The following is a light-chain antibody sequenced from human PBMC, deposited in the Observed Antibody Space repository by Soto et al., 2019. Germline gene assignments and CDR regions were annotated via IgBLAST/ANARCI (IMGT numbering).Light chain of an antibody. V-gene: IGKV1-5*03. CDR1: QSISSW. J-gene: IGKJ1*01. CDR2: KAS. Sequence: DIQMTQSRSTLSSSVGDRVTITCRASQSISSWLAWYQQKPGKAPKILIYKASSLESGVPSRFSGSGSGTEFTLTISSLQPDDFATYYCQQYNSYQWTLGQGTKVDIK. CDR3: QQYNSYQWT.